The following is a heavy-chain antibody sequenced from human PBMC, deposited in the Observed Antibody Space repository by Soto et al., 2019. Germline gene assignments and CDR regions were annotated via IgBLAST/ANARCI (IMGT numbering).Heavy chain of an antibody. D-gene: IGHD1-1*01. CDR2: IKTRTDGGTT. CDR3: TRVQAYYYYGMDV. CDR1: GFTFSRAW. Sequence: GGSLRLSCAASGFTFSRAWMSWVRQSPGKGLEWVGRIKTRTDGGTTEYAAPVEGRFTISRDDSERTLYLQMNSLETDDTAVYYCTRVQAYYYYGMDVWGQGTTVT. V-gene: IGHV3-15*01. J-gene: IGHJ6*02.